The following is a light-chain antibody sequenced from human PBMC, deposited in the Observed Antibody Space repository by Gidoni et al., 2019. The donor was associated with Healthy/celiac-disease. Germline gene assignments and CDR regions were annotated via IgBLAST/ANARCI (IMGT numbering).Light chain of an antibody. CDR2: GAS. CDR3: QQYNSWLWT. CDR1: QSISSN. Sequence: VMTQTPATLSASPGDRATLSCRASQSISSNLAWYQQKPGQAPRLLIYGASTMPTGIPARFSGSGSGTEFTLTISSLQSEDFAVYYCQQYNSWLWTFXXXTKVEIK. V-gene: IGKV3-15*01. J-gene: IGKJ1*01.